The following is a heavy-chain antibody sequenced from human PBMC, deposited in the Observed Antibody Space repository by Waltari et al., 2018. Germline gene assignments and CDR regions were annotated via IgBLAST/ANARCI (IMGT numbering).Heavy chain of an antibody. D-gene: IGHD6-19*01. V-gene: IGHV4-39*07. J-gene: IGHJ1*01. CDR2: IYYSGST. CDR3: AREGRIAVAATGYFQH. Sequence: QLQLQESGPGLVKPSETLSLTCTFSGGSISSSSYYWGWIRQPPGKGLEWIGSIYYSGSTYYNPSLKSRVTISVDTSKNQFSLKLSSVTAADTAVYYCAREGRIAVAATGYFQHWGQGTLVTVSS. CDR1: GGSISSSSYY.